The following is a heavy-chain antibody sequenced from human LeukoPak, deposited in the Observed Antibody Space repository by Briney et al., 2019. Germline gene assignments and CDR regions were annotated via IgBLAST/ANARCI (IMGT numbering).Heavy chain of an antibody. CDR3: AKYHDSSGSNWFDP. D-gene: IGHD3-22*01. CDR1: GFTFSSYA. Sequence: GGSLRLSCAASGFTFSSYAMSWVRQAPGKGLEWVSAISGSGGSTYYADSVKGRFTISRDNSKNTLCLQMNSLRAEGTAVYYCAKYHDSSGSNWFDPWGQGTLVTVSS. V-gene: IGHV3-23*01. J-gene: IGHJ5*02. CDR2: ISGSGGST.